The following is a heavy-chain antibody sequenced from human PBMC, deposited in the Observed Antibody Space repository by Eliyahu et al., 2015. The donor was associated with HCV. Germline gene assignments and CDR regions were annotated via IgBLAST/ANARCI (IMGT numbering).Heavy chain of an antibody. CDR2: ILGDDDK. J-gene: IGHJ4*02. CDR1: GFSLXSGGVG. Sequence: QITLRESGPTLVKPTQTLTLTCTFSGFSLXSGGVGVGWIRQPPGKALXWLALILGDDDKRYSASLRSRLTITKDTSKNQAVFTMTTMDPVDTATYYCAHAFSGRFSYYFDDWGQGTLVTVSS. D-gene: IGHD1-26*01. CDR3: AHAFSGRFSYYFDD. V-gene: IGHV2-5*02.